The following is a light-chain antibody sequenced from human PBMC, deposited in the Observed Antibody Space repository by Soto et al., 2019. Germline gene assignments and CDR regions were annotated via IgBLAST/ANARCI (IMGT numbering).Light chain of an antibody. CDR1: PSINNF. Sequence: IQMTQSPPSLSASQGDRITINFRASPSINNFLHWYQKKPGKAPELLIFAASTLQTGVPSRFRGSGSGTDFTLTISSLQPEDFATYYCQQAYSIPRSFGQGTKV. J-gene: IGKJ1*01. CDR2: AAS. V-gene: IGKV1-39*01. CDR3: QQAYSIPRS.